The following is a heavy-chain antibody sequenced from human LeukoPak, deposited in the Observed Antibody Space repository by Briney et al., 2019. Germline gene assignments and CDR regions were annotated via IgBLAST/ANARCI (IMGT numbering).Heavy chain of an antibody. Sequence: GGSLRLSCAASGFTFSNAWMSWVRQAPGKGLEWVGRIKSKTDGGTTDYAAPVKGRFTISRDDSKNTLYPQMNSLKTEDTAVYYCTTEGLYNWNDAREFDYWGQGTLVTVSS. CDR3: TTEGLYNWNDAREFDY. J-gene: IGHJ4*02. CDR1: GFTFSNAW. D-gene: IGHD1-1*01. V-gene: IGHV3-15*01. CDR2: IKSKTDGGTT.